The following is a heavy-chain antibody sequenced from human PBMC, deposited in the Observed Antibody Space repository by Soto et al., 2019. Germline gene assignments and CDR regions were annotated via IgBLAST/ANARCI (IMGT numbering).Heavy chain of an antibody. V-gene: IGHV4-39*01. D-gene: IGHD6-19*01. J-gene: IGHJ4*02. Sequence: PSETLSLTCTVSGGSMSNYYWGWIRQPPGKGLEWIGSIYYSGSTYYNPSLQSRVAISVDTSKNQFSLKLKSVTAADTAIYYCARRTVNIRTFYSGLKTHCFDYWGQGAPVTVSS. CDR3: ARRTVNIRTFYSGLKTHCFDY. CDR2: IYYSGST. CDR1: GGSMSNYY.